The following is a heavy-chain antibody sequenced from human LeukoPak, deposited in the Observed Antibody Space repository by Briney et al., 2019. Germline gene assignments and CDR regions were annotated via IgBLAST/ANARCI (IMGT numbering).Heavy chain of an antibody. CDR2: IKQDGSEK. CDR1: GFTFSTYS. Sequence: GGSLRLSCAASGFTFSTYSMSWVRQAPGKGLEWVANIKQDGSEKYYVDSVKGRFTISRDNAKNSLYLQMSSLRAEDTAVYYCARDILPYYYKSGRYSYGSNYWGQGTLVTVSS. J-gene: IGHJ4*02. CDR3: ARDILPYYYKSGRYSYGSNY. D-gene: IGHD3-22*01. V-gene: IGHV3-7*05.